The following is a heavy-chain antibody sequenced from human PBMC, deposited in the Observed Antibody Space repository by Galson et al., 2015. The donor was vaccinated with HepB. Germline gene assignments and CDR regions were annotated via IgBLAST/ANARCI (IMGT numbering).Heavy chain of an antibody. V-gene: IGHV5-51*01. CDR3: ARQVEDDSSSSVFDY. CDR1: GYSFTSYW. Sequence: QSGAEVKKPGESLKISCKGSGYSFTSYWIGWVRQMPGKGLEWMGIIYPGDSDTRYSPSFQGQVTISADKSISTAYLQWSSLKASDTAMYYCARQVEDDSSSSVFDYWGQGTLVTVSS. D-gene: IGHD6-6*01. CDR2: IYPGDSDT. J-gene: IGHJ4*02.